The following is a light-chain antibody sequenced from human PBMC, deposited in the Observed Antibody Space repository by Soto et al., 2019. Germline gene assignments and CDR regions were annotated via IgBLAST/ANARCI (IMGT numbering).Light chain of an antibody. CDR3: SSKRATASLV. J-gene: IGLJ1*01. V-gene: IGLV2-14*01. CDR2: EVS. Sequence: QSVLTQPASVSGSPGQTITISCTGTSSDVGAYSYVSWYQQHPGKAPKLMIYEVSNRPSGVSDRFSGSKSGNTASLTISGLQAADEAEYYCSSKRATASLVFGTGTKVTVL. CDR1: SSDVGAYSY.